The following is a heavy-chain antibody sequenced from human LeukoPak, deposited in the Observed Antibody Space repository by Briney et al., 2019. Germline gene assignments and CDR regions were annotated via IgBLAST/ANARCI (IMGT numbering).Heavy chain of an antibody. CDR3: ARGLSSSWNYYYYMDV. V-gene: IGHV1-69*05. D-gene: IGHD6-13*01. CDR2: IIPIFGTA. CDR1: GGTFSSYA. Sequence: SVKVSCKASGGTFSSYAISWVRQAPGQGPEWMGGIIPIFGTANYAQKFQGRVTITTDESTSTAYMELSSLRSEDTAVYYCARGLSSSWNYYYYMDVWGKGTTVTVSS. J-gene: IGHJ6*03.